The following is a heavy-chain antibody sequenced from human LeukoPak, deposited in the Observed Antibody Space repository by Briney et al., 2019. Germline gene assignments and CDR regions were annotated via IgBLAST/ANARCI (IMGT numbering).Heavy chain of an antibody. D-gene: IGHD3-3*01. CDR1: GFTFSDHY. Sequence: GGSLRLSCAASGFTFSDHYMDWVRQAPGKVLEWVGRIRNKANSHTTEYAAPVKGRFTISRDDLKNSLYLQLNSLKTEDTAVYYCARVGDVIAFDIWGQGTMVTVSS. CDR3: ARVGDVIAFDI. J-gene: IGHJ3*02. CDR2: IRNKANSHTT. V-gene: IGHV3-72*01.